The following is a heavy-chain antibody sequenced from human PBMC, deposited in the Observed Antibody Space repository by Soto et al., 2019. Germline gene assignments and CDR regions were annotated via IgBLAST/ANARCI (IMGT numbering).Heavy chain of an antibody. D-gene: IGHD3-10*01. CDR2: VDPEDGET. J-gene: IGHJ4*02. Sequence: VQLVQSGPEVKKPGSTVTISCKVSGYTFTDFYLHWFQQAPGKGLEWMGLVDPEDGETKSAERFVQRVTITADRSADTSYLELRSLRSEDTALYFCATIRRASGSHYNVGFDYWGQGTLVKVSS. CDR1: GYTFTDFY. V-gene: IGHV1-69-2*01. CDR3: ATIRRASGSHYNVGFDY.